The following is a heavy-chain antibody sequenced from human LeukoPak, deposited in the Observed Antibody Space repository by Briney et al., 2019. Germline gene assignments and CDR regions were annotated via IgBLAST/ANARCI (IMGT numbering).Heavy chain of an antibody. CDR1: GFTFSRAW. Sequence: GGSLRLSCAAPGFTFSRAWMSWVRQAPGKGLEWVGRIKSKTDGGTTDYAAPVKGRFTISRDDSKNTLYLQMNSLRAEDTAVYYCAKVEQQLVFDYWGQGTLVTVSS. J-gene: IGHJ4*02. CDR2: IKSKTDGGTT. CDR3: AKVEQQLVFDY. V-gene: IGHV3-15*01. D-gene: IGHD6-13*01.